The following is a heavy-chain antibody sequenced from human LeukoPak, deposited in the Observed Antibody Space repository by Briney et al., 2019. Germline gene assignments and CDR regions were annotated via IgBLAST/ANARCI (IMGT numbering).Heavy chain of an antibody. CDR1: GFTVSSNY. V-gene: IGHV3-66*02. Sequence: GGSLRLSCAASGFTVSSNYMSWVRQAPGKGLEWVSVIYSGGSTYYADSVKGRFTISRDNSKNTLYLQMNSLRAEDTAVYYCARDRRRSSSCDIKYYYYYMDVWGKGTTVTVSS. J-gene: IGHJ6*03. D-gene: IGHD6-13*01. CDR3: ARDRRRSSSCDIKYYYYYMDV. CDR2: IYSGGST.